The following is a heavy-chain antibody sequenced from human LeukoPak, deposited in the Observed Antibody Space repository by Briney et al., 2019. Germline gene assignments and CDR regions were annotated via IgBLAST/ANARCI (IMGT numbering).Heavy chain of an antibody. Sequence: ASVKVSRKASGYTFTSYGISWVRQAPGQGLEWMGWISAYNGNTSYAQKLQGRVTMTTDTSTSTAYMELRSLRSDDTAVYYRARDLPYYYDSSGYYYDHWGQGTLVTVSS. CDR3: ARDLPYYYDSSGYYYDH. CDR1: GYTFTSYG. CDR2: ISAYNGNT. J-gene: IGHJ5*02. D-gene: IGHD3-22*01. V-gene: IGHV1-18*01.